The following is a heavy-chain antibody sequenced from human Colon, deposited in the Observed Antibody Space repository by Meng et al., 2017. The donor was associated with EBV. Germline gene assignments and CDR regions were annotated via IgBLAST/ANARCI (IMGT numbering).Heavy chain of an antibody. CDR1: CGSLSRRNW. V-gene: IGHV4-4*02. CDR2: IYHSGST. J-gene: IGHJ4*02. CDR3: ARVGAYCGGDCYHPR. Sequence: QGEREESGPGLVTPSGTLALTCAVSCGSLSRRNWGSWVRQPPGKGLEWIGEIYHSGSTNYNPSLKSRVTISVDESKNQFSLRLSSVTAADTAVYYCARVGAYCGGDCYHPRWGQGTLVTVSS. D-gene: IGHD2-21*02.